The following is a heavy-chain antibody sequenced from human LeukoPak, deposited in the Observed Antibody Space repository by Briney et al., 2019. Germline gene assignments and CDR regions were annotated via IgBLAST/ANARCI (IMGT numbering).Heavy chain of an antibody. D-gene: IGHD4-17*01. J-gene: IGHJ4*02. CDR2: IPSDGSDN. V-gene: IGHV3-30*02. CDR1: VFTFSTYG. Sequence: GGSLRLSCAAAVFTFSTYGFHWVRQAPGKGLEWVAFIPSDGSDNYYANSVKGRFTISRDNSKNTLYLQMNSLRSEDTAVYYCAKGLGDYDDFRLGYWGQGTLVTVSS. CDR3: AKGLGDYDDFRLGY.